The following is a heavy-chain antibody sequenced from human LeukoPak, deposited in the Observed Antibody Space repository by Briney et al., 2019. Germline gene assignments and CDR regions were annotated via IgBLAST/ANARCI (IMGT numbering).Heavy chain of an antibody. J-gene: IGHJ4*02. CDR2: ISSSGSTI. D-gene: IGHD1-26*01. V-gene: IGHV3-48*04. CDR3: ARVSVVGATNFDY. CDR1: GFTFSSYS. Sequence: QTGGSLRLSCAASGFTFSSYSMNWVRQAPGKGLEWVSYISSSGSTIYYADSVKGRFTISRDNAKNSLYLQMNSLRAEDTAVYYCARVSVVGATNFDYWGQGTLVTVSS.